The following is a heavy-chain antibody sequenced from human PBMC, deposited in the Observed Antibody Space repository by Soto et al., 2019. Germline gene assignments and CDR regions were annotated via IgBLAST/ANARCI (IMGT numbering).Heavy chain of an antibody. Sequence: AASVKVSCKASGYTFTGYYMHWVRQAPGQGLEWMGWINPNSGGTNYAQKFQGWVTMTRDTSISTAYMELSRLRSDDTAVYYCARGGDVVVPAAIHYYYGMDVWGQGTTVTVSS. J-gene: IGHJ6*02. CDR1: GYTFTGYY. CDR2: INPNSGGT. D-gene: IGHD2-2*01. CDR3: ARGGDVVVPAAIHYYYGMDV. V-gene: IGHV1-2*04.